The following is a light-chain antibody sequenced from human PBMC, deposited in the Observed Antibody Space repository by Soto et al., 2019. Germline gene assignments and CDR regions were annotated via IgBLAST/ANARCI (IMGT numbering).Light chain of an antibody. CDR3: MQGTHWPPIT. CDR1: QSLVSSDGNIY. V-gene: IGKV2-30*01. J-gene: IGKJ5*01. Sequence: DVVMTQSPLSLPVTLGQPASISCRSSQSLVSSDGNIYLNWFQQRPGQSPRRLIYKVSNRDSGVPDRFSGSGSGTDFTLRISRVEAEDVGVYYCMQGTHWPPITFGQGTRLESK. CDR2: KVS.